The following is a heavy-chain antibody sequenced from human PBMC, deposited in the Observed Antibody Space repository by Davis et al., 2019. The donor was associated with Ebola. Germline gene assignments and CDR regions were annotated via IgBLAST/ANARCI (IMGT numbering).Heavy chain of an antibody. Sequence: GESLKISCTDSVITFSSYAMTWVRQAPGKGLEWVSAISGSGGNTYYADSVKGRFTISRDNAKNSLYLQMNSLRSEDTAVYYCARVAVALYYYGMDVWGQGTTVTVSS. CDR3: ARVAVALYYYGMDV. V-gene: IGHV3-23*01. J-gene: IGHJ6*02. CDR1: VITFSSYA. D-gene: IGHD4-23*01. CDR2: ISGSGGNT.